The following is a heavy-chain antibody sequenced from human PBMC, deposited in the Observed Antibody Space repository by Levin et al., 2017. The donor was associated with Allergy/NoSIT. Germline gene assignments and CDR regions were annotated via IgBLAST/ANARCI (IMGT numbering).Heavy chain of an antibody. CDR2: IWFSGSNE. D-gene: IGHD1-1*01. CDR3: ARDKGNWNDGGHYYYAMDV. CDR1: GFSFSNYG. V-gene: IGHV3-33*01. J-gene: IGHJ6*02. Sequence: GGSLRLSCAASGFSFSNYGMHWVRQAPGKGLEWVAVIWFSGSNEYYADSVKGRFTISRDNFKNTLYLQMNSLRAEDTAAYHCARDKGNWNDGGHYYYAMDVWGQGTTVTVSS.